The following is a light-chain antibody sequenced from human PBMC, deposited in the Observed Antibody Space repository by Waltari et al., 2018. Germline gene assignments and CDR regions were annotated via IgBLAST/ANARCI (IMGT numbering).Light chain of an antibody. J-gene: IGKJ2*01. CDR1: QSLTKTY. CDR2: CAS. Sequence: ASQSLTKTYLAWYQQKPGQAPRLLMYCASSRAAGIPDRFSGRGSGTDFTLTISRLEPEDFAVYYCQQYGSSVMYTFGQGTKLEIK. V-gene: IGKV3-20*01. CDR3: QQYGSSVMYT.